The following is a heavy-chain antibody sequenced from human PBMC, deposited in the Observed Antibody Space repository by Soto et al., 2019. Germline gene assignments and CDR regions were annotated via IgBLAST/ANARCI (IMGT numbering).Heavy chain of an antibody. CDR3: TTELNDMQAFDI. J-gene: IGHJ3*02. CDR2: TWNDGSNK. CDR1: GFTFSTYG. Sequence: QVQLVESGGGVVQPGRSLRLSCVASGFTFSTYGMHWVRQAPGKGLEWVAMTWNDGSNKYYADSVKDRFTISRDNSKNTLYLQMNSLRDEDSAVYYCTTELNDMQAFDILGQGTMVTVSS. D-gene: IGHD1-1*01. V-gene: IGHV3-33*01.